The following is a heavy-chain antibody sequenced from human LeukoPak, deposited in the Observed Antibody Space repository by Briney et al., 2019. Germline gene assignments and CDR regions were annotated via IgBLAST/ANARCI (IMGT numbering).Heavy chain of an antibody. CDR3: AKEYDRVHDAFDI. V-gene: IGHV3-30*18. Sequence: SLRLSCAASAYTFSGVHWVRQAPGKGLEWVGVISYDGSKKYYADSVKGRFTISRDNSKNTVDLQMNSLRADDTAVYYCAKEYDRVHDAFDIWGQGTMVTVSS. CDR2: ISYDGSKK. D-gene: IGHD3-9*01. J-gene: IGHJ3*02. CDR1: AYTFSG.